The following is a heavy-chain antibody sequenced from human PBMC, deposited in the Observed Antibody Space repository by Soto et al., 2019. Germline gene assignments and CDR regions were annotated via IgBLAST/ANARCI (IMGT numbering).Heavy chain of an antibody. CDR2: INHSGST. D-gene: IGHD1-26*01. Sequence: SETLSLTCSVYGGSFSGYYWSWIRQPPGKGLEWIGEINHSGSTNYNPSLKSRVTISVDTSKNQFSLKLSSVTAADTAVYYCARGGGTIGGAFDIWGQGTMVTVSS. CDR3: ARGGGTIGGAFDI. J-gene: IGHJ3*02. V-gene: IGHV4-34*01. CDR1: GGSFSGYY.